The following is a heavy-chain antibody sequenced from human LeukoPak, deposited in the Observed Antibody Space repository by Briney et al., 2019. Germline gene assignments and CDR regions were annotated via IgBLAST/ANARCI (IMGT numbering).Heavy chain of an antibody. D-gene: IGHD3-16*01. Sequence: SETLSLTCSVSGGSISSGTYYWGWIRQPPGKGLEWIGSIYYSGSTYYNPSLKSRVTISVDTSKNQFSLKLSSVTAADTAVYYCARPRDYVWGSFVYWGQGTLVTVSS. CDR3: ARPRDYVWGSFVY. J-gene: IGHJ4*02. V-gene: IGHV4-39*07. CDR2: IYYSGST. CDR1: GGSISSGTYY.